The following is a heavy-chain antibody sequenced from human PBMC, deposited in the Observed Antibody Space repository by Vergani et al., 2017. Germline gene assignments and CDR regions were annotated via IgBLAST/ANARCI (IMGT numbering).Heavy chain of an antibody. J-gene: IGHJ3*02. Sequence: EVQLVQSGAEVKKPGESLNISCRASGYSFTSYWIGWVRQMPGKGLEWMGIIFPGDSDTRYSPSFQGQVTISADKSISTAYLQWSSLKASYTAMYYCARRWKYCSFGVCEAFDIWGQGTVVTVSS. CDR1: GYSFTSYW. CDR2: IFPGDSDT. CDR3: ARRWKYCSFGVCEAFDI. V-gene: IGHV5-51*03. D-gene: IGHD2-8*01.